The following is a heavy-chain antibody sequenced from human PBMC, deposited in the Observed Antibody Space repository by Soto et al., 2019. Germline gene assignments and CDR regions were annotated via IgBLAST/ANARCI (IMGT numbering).Heavy chain of an antibody. CDR1: GFTFSSYA. D-gene: IGHD4-4*01. Sequence: GGSLRLSCAASGFTFSSYAMSWVRQAPGKGLEWVSAISGSGGSTYYTDSVKGRFTISRDNSKNTLYLQMNSLRAEDTAVYYCARLTKSNPNAILDALDYWGQGTLVTVSS. CDR3: ARLTKSNPNAILDALDY. V-gene: IGHV3-23*01. CDR2: ISGSGGST. J-gene: IGHJ4*02.